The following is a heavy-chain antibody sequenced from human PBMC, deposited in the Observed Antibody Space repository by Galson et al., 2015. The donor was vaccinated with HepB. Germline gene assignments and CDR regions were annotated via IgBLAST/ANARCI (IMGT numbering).Heavy chain of an antibody. CDR2: IWYDGSNK. CDR3: ASAVDQPLEGGAFDY. D-gene: IGHD1-1*01. Sequence: SLRLSCAASGFTFSSYGMHWVRQAPGKGLEWVAVIWYDGSNKYYADSVKGRFTISRDNSKNTLYLQMNSLRAEDTAVYYCASAVDQPLEGGAFDYWGQGTLVTVSS. J-gene: IGHJ4*02. CDR1: GFTFSSYG. V-gene: IGHV3-33*01.